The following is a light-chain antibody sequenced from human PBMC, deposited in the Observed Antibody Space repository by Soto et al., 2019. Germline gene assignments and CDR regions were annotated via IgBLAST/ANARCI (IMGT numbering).Light chain of an antibody. Sequence: QSVLTQPPSASGSPGQSVTISCTGTSSDVGGYKYVSWYQQHPGKVPKLMIYEVSKRPSGVPDRFSGSKSGNTASLTVSGLQAEDEADYYCSSYAGSNTDYVLGTGTKVTVL. J-gene: IGLJ1*01. CDR1: SSDVGGYKY. V-gene: IGLV2-8*01. CDR3: SSYAGSNTDYV. CDR2: EVS.